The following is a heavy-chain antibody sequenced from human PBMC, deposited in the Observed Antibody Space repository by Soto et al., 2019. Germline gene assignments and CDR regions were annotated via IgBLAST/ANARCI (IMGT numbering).Heavy chain of an antibody. Sequence: PGGSLRLSCAASGLMFHAHGMHWVRQAPGNGLEWVAVISFDGSSQYYEESVKGRFTISRDNSKNTLYLQMDSLRDEDTAVYFCVKAGRVAGSGTTTRSFDIWGRGTMLTVSS. J-gene: IGHJ3*02. CDR3: VKAGRVAGSGTTTRSFDI. CDR1: GLMFHAHG. V-gene: IGHV3-30*18. CDR2: ISFDGSSQ. D-gene: IGHD1-1*01.